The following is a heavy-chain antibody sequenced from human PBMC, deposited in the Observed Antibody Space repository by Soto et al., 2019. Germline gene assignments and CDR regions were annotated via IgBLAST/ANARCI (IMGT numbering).Heavy chain of an antibody. CDR1: GFTFSSYA. D-gene: IGHD3-3*01. Sequence: PGGSLRLSCASSGFTFSSYAMSWVRQAPGKGLEWVSAISGSGGSTYYADSVKGRFTISRDNSKNTLYLQMNSLRAEDTAVYYCAKDHDFWTGYYNPYLDSWGQGTLVTVSS. CDR2: ISGSGGST. V-gene: IGHV3-23*01. CDR3: AKDHDFWTGYYNPYLDS. J-gene: IGHJ4*02.